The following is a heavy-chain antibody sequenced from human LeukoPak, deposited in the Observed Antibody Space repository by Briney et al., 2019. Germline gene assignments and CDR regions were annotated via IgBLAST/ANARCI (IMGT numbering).Heavy chain of an antibody. CDR2: IGSSGGGI. CDR1: GFTFSTYT. J-gene: IGHJ4*02. CDR3: AIDPNWGTHS. V-gene: IGHV3-23*01. D-gene: IGHD7-27*01. Sequence: PGGSLRLSCAASGFTFSTYTMYWVRHPPGKRLEWVSFIGSSGGGIHYADSVKDRFTISRDNSKNALYLQMNSLRVEDTAVYYCAIDPNWGTHSWGQGVLVTVSS.